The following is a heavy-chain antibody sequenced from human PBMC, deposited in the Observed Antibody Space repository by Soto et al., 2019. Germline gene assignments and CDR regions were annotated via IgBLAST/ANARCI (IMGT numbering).Heavy chain of an antibody. D-gene: IGHD3-22*01. CDR3: GRSLLRDSSGYSFDY. CDR2: IIPIFGTE. V-gene: IGHV1-69*01. CDR1: GGTFSSYA. Sequence: QVQLVQSGAEVKKPGSSVKVSCKASGGTFSSYAISWVRQAPGQGLEWMGGIIPIFGTENYAQKFQGRVTIDADESPSTAYKELSSLRSEDTAVYYCGRSLLRDSSGYSFDYWGKGTLVTFSS. J-gene: IGHJ4*02.